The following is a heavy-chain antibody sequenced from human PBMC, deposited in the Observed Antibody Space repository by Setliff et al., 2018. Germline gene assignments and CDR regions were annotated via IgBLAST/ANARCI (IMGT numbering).Heavy chain of an antibody. J-gene: IGHJ6*04. D-gene: IGHD3-9*01. V-gene: IGHV1-2*02. CDR2: LNPKNNDT. CDR3: ARDPLPKHYDVVTGYYSAPNYYDMDV. Sequence: ASVKVSCKASGYTFTDYYIHWVRQAPGEGLEWMGWLNPKNNDTSYAQKFLGMVTITRDTSISAAYMELITLRSDDTALYYCARDPLPKHYDVVTGYYSAPNYYDMDVWGKGTTVTVSS. CDR1: GYTFTDYY.